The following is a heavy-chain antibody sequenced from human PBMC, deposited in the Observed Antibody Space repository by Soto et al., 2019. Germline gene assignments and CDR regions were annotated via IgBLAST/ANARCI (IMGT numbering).Heavy chain of an antibody. J-gene: IGHJ3*02. CDR1: GFTFDDYA. CDR2: ISWDSGSI. D-gene: IGHD4-4*01. Sequence: PGGSLRLSCAASGFTFDDYAMHWVRQAPGKGLEWVSGISWDSGSIGYADSVKGRFTISRDNAKNSLYLQMNSLRAEDTALYYCAKDMTTVTGGAFDIWGQGTMVTASS. CDR3: AKDMTTVTGGAFDI. V-gene: IGHV3-9*01.